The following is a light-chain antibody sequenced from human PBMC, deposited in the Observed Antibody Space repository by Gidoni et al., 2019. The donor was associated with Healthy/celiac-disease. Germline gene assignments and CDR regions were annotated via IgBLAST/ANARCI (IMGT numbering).Light chain of an antibody. V-gene: IGKV3-20*01. Sequence: EIVFTQSPGTLSLSPGERATLSCRASQSVSSSYLAWYQQKPGQAPRLLIYVASSRATGIPDRFSGSGSGTDFTLTISRLEPEDFELYYCQQYGSSPLTFGGGTKVEIK. CDR1: QSVSSSY. J-gene: IGKJ4*01. CDR3: QQYGSSPLT. CDR2: VAS.